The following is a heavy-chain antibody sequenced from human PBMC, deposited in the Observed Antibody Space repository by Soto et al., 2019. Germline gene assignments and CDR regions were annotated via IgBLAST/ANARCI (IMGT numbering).Heavy chain of an antibody. CDR2: IYYSGST. Sequence: SETLSLTCTVSGGSISSSSYYWGWIRQPPGKGLEWIGSIYYSGSTYYNPSLKSRVTISVDTSKNQFSLKLSSVTAADTAVYYCARQDSGTMPLGYWGQGTLVTVSS. V-gene: IGHV4-39*01. CDR1: GGSISSSSYY. D-gene: IGHD2-2*01. J-gene: IGHJ4*02. CDR3: ARQDSGTMPLGY.